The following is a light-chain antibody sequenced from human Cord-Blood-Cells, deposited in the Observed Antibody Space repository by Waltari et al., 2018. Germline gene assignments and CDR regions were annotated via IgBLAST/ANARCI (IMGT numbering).Light chain of an antibody. CDR3: QQRSNWPHT. V-gene: IGKV3-11*01. CDR2: DAS. CDR1: QSVSSY. Sequence: EIVLTQSPATLSLSPGERATLSCRASQSVSSYLAWYQQKPGQAPRLLIYDASNRATGVQARFSGSGSGTDFTLTISSLEPEDFAVYYCQQRSNWPHTFGQGTKLEIK. J-gene: IGKJ2*01.